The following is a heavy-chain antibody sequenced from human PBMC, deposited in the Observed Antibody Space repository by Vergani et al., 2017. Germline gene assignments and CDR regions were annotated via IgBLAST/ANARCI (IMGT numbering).Heavy chain of an antibody. CDR3: AVADSDQGREEAWDYYYYMDV. CDR2: IIPILGIA. D-gene: IGHD1-26*01. Sequence: QVQLVQSGAEVKKPGSSVKVSCKASGGTFSSYAISWVRQAPGQGLEWMGRIIPILGIANYAQKFQGRVTITADKSTSTAYMELSSLRSEVTTVYYCAVADSDQGREEAWDYYYYMDVWGKGTTVTVSS. J-gene: IGHJ6*03. CDR1: GGTFSSYA. V-gene: IGHV1-69*04.